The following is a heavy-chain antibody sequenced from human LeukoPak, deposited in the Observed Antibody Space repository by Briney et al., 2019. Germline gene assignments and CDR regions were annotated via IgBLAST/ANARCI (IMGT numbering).Heavy chain of an antibody. CDR3: ARGPTMIVVVKSRGAFDI. V-gene: IGHV4-34*01. J-gene: IGHJ3*02. CDR2: INHSGST. CDR1: GGSFSGYY. D-gene: IGHD3-22*01. Sequence: SETLSLTCAVYGGSFSGYYWSWIRQPPGKGLEWIGEINHSGSTNYNPSLKSRVTISVDTSKNQFPLKLSSVTAADTAVYYCARGPTMIVVVKSRGAFDIWGQGTMVTVSS.